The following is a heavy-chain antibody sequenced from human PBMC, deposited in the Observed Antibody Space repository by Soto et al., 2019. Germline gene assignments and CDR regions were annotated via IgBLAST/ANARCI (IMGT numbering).Heavy chain of an antibody. J-gene: IGHJ6*02. V-gene: IGHV3-11*01. CDR1: GFTFSDYY. CDR3: ARERIAATTYYYYGMDV. Sequence: KPGGSLRLSCAASGFTFSDYYMSWIRQAPGKGLEWVSYISSSGSTIYYADSVKGRFTISRDNAKNSLYLQMNSLRAEDTAVYYCARERIAATTYYYYGMDVWGQGTTVTVSS. D-gene: IGHD6-13*01. CDR2: ISSSGSTI.